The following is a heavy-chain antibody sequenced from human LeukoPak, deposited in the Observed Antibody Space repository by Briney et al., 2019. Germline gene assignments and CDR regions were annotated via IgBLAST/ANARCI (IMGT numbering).Heavy chain of an antibody. CDR2: ISGSGGST. J-gene: IGHJ4*02. V-gene: IGHV3-23*01. Sequence: PGGSLRLSCAASGLTFSSYAMRWVRQAPGKGLEWVSAISGSGGSTSYADSVKGRFTTSIDNSKNTLYLQMNSLRAEDTAVYYCAKDRGDYDILTGYSDYWGQGTLVTVSS. D-gene: IGHD3-9*01. CDR1: GLTFSSYA. CDR3: AKDRGDYDILTGYSDY.